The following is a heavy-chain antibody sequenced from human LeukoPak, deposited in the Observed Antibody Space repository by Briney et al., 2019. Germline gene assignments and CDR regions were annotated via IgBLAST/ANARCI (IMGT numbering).Heavy chain of an antibody. CDR2: IYYSGST. CDR1: GGSISSSSYY. D-gene: IGHD3-10*01. Sequence: SETLSLTCAVSGGSISSSSYYWGWLRQPPGKGLEWIGSIYYSGSTYYNPSLKSRVTISVDTSKNQFSLKLSSVTAADTAVYYCARGAHYYYGSGSYGYYGMDVWGQGTTVTVSS. CDR3: ARGAHYYYGSGSYGYYGMDV. V-gene: IGHV4-39*01. J-gene: IGHJ6*02.